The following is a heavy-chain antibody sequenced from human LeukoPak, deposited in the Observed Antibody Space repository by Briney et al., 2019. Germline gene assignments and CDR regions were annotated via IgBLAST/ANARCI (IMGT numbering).Heavy chain of an antibody. CDR2: IYYSGTT. V-gene: IGHV4-39*01. Sequence: SETLSLTCTVSGGSISSSTYYWGWIRQPPGKGLGWIGSIYYSGTTYYNPSLKSRVTISVDTSKNQFSLKLSSVTAADTAVYYCARVGRPYGSGSYYVDPWGQGTLVTVSS. D-gene: IGHD3-10*01. CDR3: ARVGRPYGSGSYYVDP. J-gene: IGHJ5*02. CDR1: GGSISSSTYY.